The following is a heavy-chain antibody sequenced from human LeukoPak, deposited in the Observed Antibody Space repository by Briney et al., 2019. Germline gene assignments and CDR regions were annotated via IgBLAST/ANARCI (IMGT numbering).Heavy chain of an antibody. CDR2: IIPIFGTA. CDR1: GGTFSSYA. J-gene: IGHJ5*02. D-gene: IGHD2-21*02. V-gene: IGHV1-69*13. CDR3: ARDLAVVTAIRPYNWFDP. Sequence: ASVKVSCKASGGTFSSYAIGWVRQAPGQGLEWMGGIIPIFGTANYAQKFQGRVTITADESTSTAYMELSSLRSEDTAVYYCARDLAVVTAIRPYNWFDPWGQGTLVTVSS.